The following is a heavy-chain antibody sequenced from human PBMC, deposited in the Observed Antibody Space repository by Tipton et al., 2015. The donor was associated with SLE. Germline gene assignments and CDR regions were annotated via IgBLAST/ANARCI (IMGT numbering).Heavy chain of an antibody. CDR1: GYSISSGYY. Sequence: TLSLTCAVSGYSISSGYYWGWIRQPPGKGLEWIGSIYHSGSTYYNPSLKSRVTISVDTSKNQFSLKLSSVTAADTAAYYCASYGAKSFDYWGQGTLVTVSS. D-gene: IGHD4/OR15-4a*01. CDR3: ASYGAKSFDY. CDR2: IYHSGST. V-gene: IGHV4-38-2*01. J-gene: IGHJ4*02.